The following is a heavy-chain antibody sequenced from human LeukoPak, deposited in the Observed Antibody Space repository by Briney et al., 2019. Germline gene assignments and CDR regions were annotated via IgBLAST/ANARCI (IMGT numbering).Heavy chain of an antibody. CDR1: GGSMSPYH. D-gene: IGHD6-19*01. Sequence: SETLSLTCTVSGGSMSPYHWGWIRQPPGKGLEWTGYIYYSGSTNYNPSLKSRVTISVDTSKNQFSLRLSSVTATDTAIYYCARAVSGRFDYWGQGTLVTVSS. J-gene: IGHJ4*02. V-gene: IGHV4-59*08. CDR2: IYYSGST. CDR3: ARAVSGRFDY.